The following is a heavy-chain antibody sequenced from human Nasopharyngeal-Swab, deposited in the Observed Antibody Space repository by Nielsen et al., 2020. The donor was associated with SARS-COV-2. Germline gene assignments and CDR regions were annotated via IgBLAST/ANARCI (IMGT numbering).Heavy chain of an antibody. V-gene: IGHV3-23*01. CDR3: AKDEEYDYGDYGAYYYYYGMDV. D-gene: IGHD4-17*01. J-gene: IGHJ6*02. CDR2: ISGSGGST. Sequence: GESLKISCAASGFTFSSYAMSWVRQAPGKGLEWVSAISGSGGSTYYADSVKGRFTISRDNSKNTLYLQMNSLRAEDTAVYYCAKDEEYDYGDYGAYYYYYGMDVWGHGTTVTVSS. CDR1: GFTFSSYA.